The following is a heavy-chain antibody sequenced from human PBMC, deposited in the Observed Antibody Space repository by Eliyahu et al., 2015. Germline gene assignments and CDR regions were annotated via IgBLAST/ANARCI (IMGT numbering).Heavy chain of an antibody. D-gene: IGHD1-26*01. V-gene: IGHV3-23*01. J-gene: IGHJ4*02. CDR2: ISGSGGGT. Sequence: EVQLLESGGGLVQPGGSLXLSCXVSGFTFSSYAMSWVRQAPGKGLEWVSAISGSGGGTYYADPVKGRFTISRDNSKNTLYLQMNSLRAEDTAVYYCAKVITSGTYYYFDYWGQGTLVTVSS. CDR1: GFTFSSYA. CDR3: AKVITSGTYYYFDY.